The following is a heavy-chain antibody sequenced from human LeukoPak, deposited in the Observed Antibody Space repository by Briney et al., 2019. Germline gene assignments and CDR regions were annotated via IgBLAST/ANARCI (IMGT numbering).Heavy chain of an antibody. Sequence: SETLSLTCTVSGGSVNSGSYYWNWIRQPPGKGLEWIGYIYYSGSTNYNPSLKSRVTISVDTSKNQFSLKLSSVTAADTAVYYCARGNENPDYWGQGTLVTVSS. CDR3: ARGNENPDY. CDR2: IYYSGST. J-gene: IGHJ4*02. CDR1: GGSVNSGSYY. V-gene: IGHV4-61*01. D-gene: IGHD1-1*01.